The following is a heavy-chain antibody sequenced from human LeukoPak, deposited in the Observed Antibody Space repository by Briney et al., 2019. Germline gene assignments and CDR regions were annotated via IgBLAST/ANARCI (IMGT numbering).Heavy chain of an antibody. CDR1: GYTFTGYY. Sequence: DSVKVSCKASGYTFTGYYMHWVRQAPGQGLEWMGRINPNSGGTNYAQKFQGRVTMTRDTSISTAYMELSRLRSDDTAVYYCARTSGWYTHFDYWGQGTLVTVSS. V-gene: IGHV1-2*06. CDR2: INPNSGGT. J-gene: IGHJ4*02. D-gene: IGHD6-19*01. CDR3: ARTSGWYTHFDY.